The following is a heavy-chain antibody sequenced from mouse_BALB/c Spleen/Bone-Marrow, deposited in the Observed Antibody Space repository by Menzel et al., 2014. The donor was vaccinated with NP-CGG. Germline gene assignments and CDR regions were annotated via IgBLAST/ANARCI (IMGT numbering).Heavy chain of an antibody. CDR2: ISSGGPYT. J-gene: IGHJ3*01. D-gene: IGHD2-2*01. Sequence: EVKLQESGGGLVKPGGSLKLSCAASGFPFSRYDMSWVHQTPEKRLEWVATISSGGPYTYYPVSVKGRFTISRDNARNTLYLQMSGLRSEDTALYYCARQDGYDGTWFAYWGQGTLVTVSA. CDR1: GFPFSRYD. V-gene: IGHV5-9*02. CDR3: ARQDGYDGTWFAY.